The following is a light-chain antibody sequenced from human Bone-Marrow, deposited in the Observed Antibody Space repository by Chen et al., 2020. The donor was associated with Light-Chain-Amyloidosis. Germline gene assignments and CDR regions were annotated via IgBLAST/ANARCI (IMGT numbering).Light chain of an antibody. CDR2: DDS. CDR1: NIGSTS. V-gene: IGLV3-21*02. J-gene: IGLJ3*02. CDR3: QVWDRSSDRPV. Sequence: SYVLTQPSSVSVAPGQTATIAWGGNNIGSTSLHWYQQTPGQVPLLVVYDDSDRPSGIPERLSGSNSGNTATLTISRVGAGDEADYYCQVWDRSSDRPVFGGGTKLTGL.